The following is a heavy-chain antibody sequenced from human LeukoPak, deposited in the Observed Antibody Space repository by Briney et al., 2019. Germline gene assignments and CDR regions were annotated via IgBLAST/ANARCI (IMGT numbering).Heavy chain of an antibody. D-gene: IGHD3-10*01. CDR1: GGSINSDY. Sequence: SETLSLTCTVSGGSINSDYWSWIRQPPGKGLEWIGYIYYSGSTTYNPSLKSRVTISVDTSKRHFSLMLSSVTAADTAVYYCARQPYYYDSGRSGPFDYWGQGTLVTVSS. CDR2: IYYSGST. V-gene: IGHV4-59*08. CDR3: ARQPYYYDSGRSGPFDY. J-gene: IGHJ4*02.